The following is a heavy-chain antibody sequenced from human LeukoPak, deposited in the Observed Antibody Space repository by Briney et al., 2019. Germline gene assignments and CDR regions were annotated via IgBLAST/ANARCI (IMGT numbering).Heavy chain of an antibody. CDR2: ISASGVMT. D-gene: IGHD1-26*01. J-gene: IGHJ4*02. CDR1: GFTFSSYA. V-gene: IGHV3-23*01. Sequence: GGSLRLSCAASGFTFSSYAMTWVRQAPGKGLEWVSGISASGVMTYYADSAKGRFTVSRDNSKNSLYLQMSSLTAADTAVYYCAKDRSIGTYYTFDHWGQGTLVTVSS. CDR3: AKDRSIGTYYTFDH.